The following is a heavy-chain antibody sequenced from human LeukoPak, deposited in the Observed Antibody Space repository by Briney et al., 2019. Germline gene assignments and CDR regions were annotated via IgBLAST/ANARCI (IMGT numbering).Heavy chain of an antibody. CDR3: ARVRVSGSYLYYFDN. CDR1: GGSISSYH. D-gene: IGHD1-26*01. CDR2: ILTSGST. Sequence: SETLSLTCTVSGGSISSYHWSWFRQPPGKGLEWIGYILTSGSTNYNPSLKSRVSISVDTSKNQFSLKLSSVTAEDTAVYYCARVRVSGSYLYYFDNWGQGTLVTVSS. V-gene: IGHV4-4*09. J-gene: IGHJ4*02.